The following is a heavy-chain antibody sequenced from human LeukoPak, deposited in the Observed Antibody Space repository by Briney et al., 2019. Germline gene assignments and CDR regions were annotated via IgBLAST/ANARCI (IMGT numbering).Heavy chain of an antibody. CDR3: ARDSRGGSGWYGYFDL. CDR2: ISPSSFSI. J-gene: IGHJ2*01. CDR1: VFIFSTYS. D-gene: IGHD6-19*01. Sequence: GGSLRLSHAPSVFIFSTYSMNWVRLAAGKGLEWVSSISPSSFSIYYAESVKGRFTISRDNAKNSLYLQMNSLKAEDTAIYYCARDSRGGSGWYGYFDLWGRGTLVTVSS. V-gene: IGHV3-21*01.